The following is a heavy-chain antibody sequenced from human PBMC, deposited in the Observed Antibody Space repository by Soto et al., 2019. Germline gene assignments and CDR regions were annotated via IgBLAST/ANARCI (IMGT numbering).Heavy chain of an antibody. Sequence: EVHLVESGGGLVQPGGSLRLSCAASGFTFSSYWMHWFRQAPGKGLVWVSRMNSDGSSTKYADSVKGRFTISRDNAKNAVYLQMTSLRVEDTAMYYCASSASGIYGDSNWGQGPLVTVSP. V-gene: IGHV3-74*03. D-gene: IGHD4-17*01. CDR1: GFTFSSYW. CDR2: MNSDGSST. J-gene: IGHJ4*02. CDR3: ASSASGIYGDSN.